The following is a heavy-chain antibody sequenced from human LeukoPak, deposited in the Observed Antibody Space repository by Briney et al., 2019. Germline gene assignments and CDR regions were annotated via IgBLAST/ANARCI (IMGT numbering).Heavy chain of an antibody. J-gene: IGHJ4*02. D-gene: IGHD6-6*01. V-gene: IGHV1-8*03. CDR3: ARDLWSSSSGWDY. CDR2: MNPNSGNT. CDR1: GYTFTSYD. Sequence: EASVKVSCKASGYTFTSYDINWVRQATGQGLEWMGWMNPNSGNTGYAQKFQGRVTITRNTSISTAYMELSSLRSEDTAVYYCARDLWSSSSGWDYWGQGTLVTVSS.